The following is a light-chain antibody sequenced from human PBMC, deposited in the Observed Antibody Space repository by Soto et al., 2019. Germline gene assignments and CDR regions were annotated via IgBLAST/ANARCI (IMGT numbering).Light chain of an antibody. V-gene: IGKV3-20*01. CDR1: QSVSSSY. CDR2: GAS. J-gene: IGKJ4*01. CDR3: QQYGDSPLT. Sequence: DIVLTQSPGTLSLSPGERATLSCRASQSVSSSYLAWYQQKPGQAPRLLIYGASNRATGIPDRFSGGGNATDFTLTISRLEPEDFAVYYCQQYGDSPLTFGGGTKVEIK.